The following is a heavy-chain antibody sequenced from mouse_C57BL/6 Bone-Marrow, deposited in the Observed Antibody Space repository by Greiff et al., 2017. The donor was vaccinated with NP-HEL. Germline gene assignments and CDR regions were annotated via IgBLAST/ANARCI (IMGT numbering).Heavy chain of an antibody. CDR3: ARDRYYSNYVGFDY. J-gene: IGHJ2*01. Sequence: EVMLVESGGGLVKPGGSLKLSCAASGFTFSSYAMSWVRQTPEKRLEWVATISDGGSYTYYPDNVKGRFTISRDNAKNNLYLQMSHLKSEDTAMYYCARDRYYSNYVGFDYWGQGTTLTVSS. CDR2: ISDGGSYT. V-gene: IGHV5-4*01. D-gene: IGHD2-5*01. CDR1: GFTFSSYA.